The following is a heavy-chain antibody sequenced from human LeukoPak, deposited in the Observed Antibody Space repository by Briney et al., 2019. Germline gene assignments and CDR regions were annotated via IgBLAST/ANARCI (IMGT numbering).Heavy chain of an antibody. Sequence: GGSLRLSCAASGFTFSSYWMHWVRQAPGKGLVWVSRINSDGSSTSYADSVKGRFTISRDNAKNTLYLQMNSLRAEDTAVYYCSRGKGLRYFDWLSVGFDYWGQGTLVTVSS. V-gene: IGHV3-74*01. D-gene: IGHD3-9*01. CDR1: GFTFSSYW. CDR2: INSDGSST. CDR3: SRGKGLRYFDWLSVGFDY. J-gene: IGHJ4*02.